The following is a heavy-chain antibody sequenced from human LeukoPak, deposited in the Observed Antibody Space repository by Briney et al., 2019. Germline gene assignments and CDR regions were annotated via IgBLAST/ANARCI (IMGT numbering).Heavy chain of an antibody. CDR3: ARDKVAVDGPRFDP. Sequence: SETLSLTCLVSGGSISSHYWTWIWQPPGKGLEWIGYISYSGSTNYNPSLKSRVTMSVDTSKNHFSLKLTSVTAADTAVYYCARDKVAVDGPRFDPWGQGTLVTVSS. CDR1: GGSISSHY. D-gene: IGHD6-19*01. J-gene: IGHJ5*02. V-gene: IGHV4-59*11. CDR2: ISYSGST.